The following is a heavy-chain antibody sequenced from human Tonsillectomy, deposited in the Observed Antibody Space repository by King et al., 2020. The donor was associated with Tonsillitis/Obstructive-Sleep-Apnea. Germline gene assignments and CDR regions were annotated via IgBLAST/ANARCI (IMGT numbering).Heavy chain of an antibody. Sequence: VQLVESGGGLIQPGGSLRLSCAASGFTVSSNYMSWVRQAPGKGLEWGSVIYSGGSTYYADSVKGRFTISRDNSKNTLYLQMNSLRAEDTAVYYCARDAPDYLDAFDIWGQGTMVTVSS. CDR2: IYSGGST. CDR1: GFTVSSNY. J-gene: IGHJ3*02. V-gene: IGHV3-53*01. D-gene: IGHD5-12*01. CDR3: ARDAPDYLDAFDI.